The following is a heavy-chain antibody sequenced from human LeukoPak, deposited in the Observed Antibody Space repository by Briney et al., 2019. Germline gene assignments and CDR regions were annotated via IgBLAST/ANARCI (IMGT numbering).Heavy chain of an antibody. CDR2: IYWDDDK. CDR1: GFSLSTSGVG. CDR3: AHVYVIGKTYYDFWSGYYFDY. V-gene: IGHV2-5*02. J-gene: IGHJ4*02. Sequence: SGPTLVKPXQTLTLTCTFSGFSLSTSGVGVGWIRQPPGKALEWLALIYWDDDKRYSPSLKSRLTITKDTSKNQVVLTMTNMDPVDTATYYCAHVYVIGKTYYDFWSGYYFDYWGQGTLVTVSS. D-gene: IGHD3-3*01.